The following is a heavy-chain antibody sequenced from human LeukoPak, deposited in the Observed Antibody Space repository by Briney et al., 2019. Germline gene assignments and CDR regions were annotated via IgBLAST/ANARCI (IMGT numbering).Heavy chain of an antibody. V-gene: IGHV4-34*01. Sequence: SETLSLTCAVYAGSVSANYWSWIRQPPGKGLEWIGEINHSGSTNYNPSLKSRVTISVDTSKNQFSLKLSSVTAADTAVYYCARRGYSSGWYRIKWFDPWGQGTLVTVSS. CDR3: ARRGYSSGWYRIKWFDP. D-gene: IGHD6-19*01. CDR2: INHSGST. J-gene: IGHJ5*02. CDR1: AGSVSANY.